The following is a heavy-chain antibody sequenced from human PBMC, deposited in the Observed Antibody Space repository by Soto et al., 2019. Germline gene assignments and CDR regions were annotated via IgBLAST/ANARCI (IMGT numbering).Heavy chain of an antibody. D-gene: IGHD6-6*01. CDR3: ARRWYSSSSLYYYYYGMDV. V-gene: IGHV4-39*01. CDR2: IYYSGST. CDR1: GGSISSSSYY. Sequence: SETLSLTCTVSGGSISSSSYYWGWIRQPPGKGLEWIGSIYYSGSTYYNPSLRSRVTISVDTSKNQFSLKLSSVTAADTAVYYCARRWYSSSSLYYYYYGMDVWGQGTTVTVSS. J-gene: IGHJ6*02.